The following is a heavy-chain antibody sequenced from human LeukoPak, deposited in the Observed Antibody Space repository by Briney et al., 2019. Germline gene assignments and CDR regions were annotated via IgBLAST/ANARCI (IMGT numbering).Heavy chain of an antibody. CDR3: GKGDAYYDSSGYLDNFDY. Sequence: GGSLRLSCAASGFTFSSYAMSWVRQAPGKGREWVSAISGSGGSTYYADSVKGRFTISRDNSKNTLYLQMNSLRAEDTAVYYCGKGDAYYDSSGYLDNFDYWGQGTLVTVSS. V-gene: IGHV3-23*01. CDR2: ISGSGGST. J-gene: IGHJ4*02. D-gene: IGHD3-22*01. CDR1: GFTFSSYA.